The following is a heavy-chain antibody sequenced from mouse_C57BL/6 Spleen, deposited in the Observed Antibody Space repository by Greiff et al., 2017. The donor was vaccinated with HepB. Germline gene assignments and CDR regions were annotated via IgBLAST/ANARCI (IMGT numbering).Heavy chain of an antibody. CDR1: GYTFTSYW. CDR2: IDPSDSYT. D-gene: IGHD2-4*01. J-gene: IGHJ4*01. V-gene: IGHV1-69*01. CDR3: ARYGGLRRDYYAMDY. Sequence: VQLQQPGAELVMPGASVKLSCKASGYTFTSYWMHWVKQRPGQGLEWIGEIDPSDSYTNYNQKFKGKSTLTVDKSSSTAYMQLSSLTSEDSAVYYCARYGGLRRDYYAMDYLGQGTSVTVSS.